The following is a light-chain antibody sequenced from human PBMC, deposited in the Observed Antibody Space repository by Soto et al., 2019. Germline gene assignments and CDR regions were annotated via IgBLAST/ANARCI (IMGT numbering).Light chain of an antibody. CDR2: WAS. V-gene: IGKV4-1*01. Sequence: DIVMTQSPDSLAVSLGERATINCKSSQSVLYSSNNKNYLAWYQQKPGQPPKLLIYWASTRESGVPDRFSGSGSGTDFPLTISSLQAEDVAVYYCQQYYSISWTFGQGTKVEIK. CDR1: QSVLYSSNNKNY. CDR3: QQYYSISWT. J-gene: IGKJ1*01.